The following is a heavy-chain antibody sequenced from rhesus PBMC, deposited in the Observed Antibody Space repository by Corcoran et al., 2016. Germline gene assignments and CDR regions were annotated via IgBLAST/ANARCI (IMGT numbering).Heavy chain of an antibody. Sequence: EVQLVESGGGLVQPGGSLRLSCAASGFTFSSYDMSWVRQALEKGLKWVSYIRNIGKTIYYADSVKGRFTISRDNAKNSLYLQMNSLKTEDTAVYYCTMEYCSGIYCYGLDSWGQGVVVTVSS. CDR2: IRNIGKTI. CDR3: TMEYCSGIYCYGLDS. D-gene: IGHD2-27*01. J-gene: IGHJ6*01. V-gene: IGHV3S4*01. CDR1: GFTFSSYD.